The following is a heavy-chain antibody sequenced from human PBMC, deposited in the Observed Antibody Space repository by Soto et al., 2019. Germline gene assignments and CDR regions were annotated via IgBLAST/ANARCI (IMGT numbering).Heavy chain of an antibody. J-gene: IGHJ6*02. Sequence: GGSMRLSCAASGISLSSYALPWVRKERGKGLEWVAFISYAGSNKYYAGSVKVRFTISRDNSKHTLYLLMNRLSSAASAVSYCATEVAAGPSYYYDGRDVWGQGTTVTVAS. D-gene: IGHD6-13*01. CDR1: GISLSSYA. CDR2: ISYAGSNK. V-gene: IGHV3-30-3*01. CDR3: ATEVAAGPSYYYDGRDV.